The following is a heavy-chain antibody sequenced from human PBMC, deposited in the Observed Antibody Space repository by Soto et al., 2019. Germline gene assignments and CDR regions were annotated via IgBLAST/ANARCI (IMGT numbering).Heavy chain of an antibody. CDR2: LSYDENNK. CDR3: ARPPDYGVQSVQGRRVGNYRLDL. CDR1: GFTFNTYA. Sequence: SLILSCKAFGFTFNTYAMHWVRQAPGKGLEWVAVLSYDENNKYYRDSVKGRFTISRDTSKTTLFLQMNSLRPEDTAVYYCARPPDYGVQSVQGRRVGNYRLDLWRQGVTVTLSS. D-gene: IGHD4-17*01. V-gene: IGHV3-30-3*01. J-gene: IGHJ6*02.